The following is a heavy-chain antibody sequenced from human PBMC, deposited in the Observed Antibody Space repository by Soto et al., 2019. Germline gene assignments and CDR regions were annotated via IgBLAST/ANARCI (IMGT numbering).Heavy chain of an antibody. V-gene: IGHV3-30*18. CDR2: ISSDATNK. CDR1: GFTLSRYG. Sequence: GGSLRLSCADSGFTLSRYGIHWVRQAPGKGLEWVALISSDATNKYYVDSVKGRFTISRDNSKNTLYLQMNSLRVEDTAVYYCAKDWDYVIPVRYYFYGMDVWGQGTTVTVSS. D-gene: IGHD3-10*02. J-gene: IGHJ6*02. CDR3: AKDWDYVIPVRYYFYGMDV.